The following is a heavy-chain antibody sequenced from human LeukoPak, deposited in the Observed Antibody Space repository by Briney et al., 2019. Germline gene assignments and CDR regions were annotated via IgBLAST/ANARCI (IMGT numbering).Heavy chain of an antibody. J-gene: IGHJ6*02. D-gene: IGHD3-10*01. CDR1: GYTFTGYY. V-gene: IGHV1-2*04. CDR2: INPNSGGT. CDR3: ARDLGGSGRIRDPYGMDV. Sequence: ASVKVSCKASGYTFTGYYMHWVRQAPGQGLEWMGWINPNSGGTNYAQKFQGWVTMTRDTSISTACMELSRLRSDDTAVYYCARDLGGSGRIRDPYGMDVWGQGTTVTVSS.